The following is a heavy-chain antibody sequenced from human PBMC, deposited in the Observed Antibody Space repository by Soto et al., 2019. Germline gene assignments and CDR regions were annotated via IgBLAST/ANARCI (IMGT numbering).Heavy chain of an antibody. D-gene: IGHD6-19*01. Sequence: EVQVLESGGGLVQPGGPLRLSGLAPGFTFSDFAMSWVRQAPGKGLEWVSSISGSGGTIYYADSVKGRFTISRDNSNNTLYLQMHSLRADDTAVYFCAKLRGSGWYFHYWGQGTLVAVSS. CDR3: AKLRGSGWYFHY. CDR2: ISGSGGTI. V-gene: IGHV3-23*01. J-gene: IGHJ4*02. CDR1: GFTFSDFA.